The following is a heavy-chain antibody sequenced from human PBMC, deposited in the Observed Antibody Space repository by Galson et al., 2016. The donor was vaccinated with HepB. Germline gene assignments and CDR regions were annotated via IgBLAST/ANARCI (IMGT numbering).Heavy chain of an antibody. CDR3: AREGYCSGVGCRGRDWFDV. V-gene: IGHV3-7*01. CDR1: GFTFSDYW. J-gene: IGHJ5*02. Sequence: SLRLSCAASGFTFSDYWMTWVRQAPGKELECVANINLDGIEKNYVDSVRGRFTISRDNAKKSVYLQMNSLRVEDTALYYCAREGYCSGVGCRGRDWFDVWGQGTPVTVSS. CDR2: INLDGIEK. D-gene: IGHD2-15*01.